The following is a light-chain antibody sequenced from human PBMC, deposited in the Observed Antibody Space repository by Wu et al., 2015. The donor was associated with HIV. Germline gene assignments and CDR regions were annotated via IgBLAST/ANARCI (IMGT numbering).Light chain of an antibody. J-gene: IGKJ1*01. CDR2: DAS. Sequence: EIVLTQSAGTLSLSPGERATLSCRASESVSGYSLAWYQQKPGQAPRLLIYDASSRATGIPDRFSGSGSGTDFTLTISRVEPEDFAVYYCQQYGTSPRTFGQGTKVE. V-gene: IGKV3-20*01. CDR3: QQYGTSPRT. CDR1: ESVSGYS.